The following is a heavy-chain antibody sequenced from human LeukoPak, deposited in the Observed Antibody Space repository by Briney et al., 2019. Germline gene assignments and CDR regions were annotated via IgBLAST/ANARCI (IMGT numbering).Heavy chain of an antibody. J-gene: IGHJ3*02. CDR1: GFTFSSYW. D-gene: IGHD2-2*01. Sequence: PGGSLRLSCAASGFTFSSYWMSWVRQAPGKGLEWVANIKQDGSDKHYVDSVRGRFTISRDNAKNSLYLQMNSLRAEDTAVYYCASSLPVSSAYAFDIWGQGTLVTVSS. CDR2: IKQDGSDK. CDR3: ASSLPVSSAYAFDI. V-gene: IGHV3-7*01.